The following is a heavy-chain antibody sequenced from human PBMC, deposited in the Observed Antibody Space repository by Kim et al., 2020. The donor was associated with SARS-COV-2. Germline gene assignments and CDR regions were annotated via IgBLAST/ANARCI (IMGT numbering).Heavy chain of an antibody. CDR2: ISYDGSNR. J-gene: IGHJ4*02. V-gene: IGHV3-30-3*01. Sequence: GGSLRLSCAASGFSFSSYAMHWVRQAPGKGLEWVAVISYDGSNRYYADSVKGRFTISRDNSKNTLYLQMNSLRAEDTAVYYCARECLSGACPPFDYWGQG. D-gene: IGHD1-26*01. CDR1: GFSFSSYA. CDR3: ARECLSGACPPFDY.